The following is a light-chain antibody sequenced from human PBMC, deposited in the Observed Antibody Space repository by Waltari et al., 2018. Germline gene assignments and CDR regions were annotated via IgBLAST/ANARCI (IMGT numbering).Light chain of an antibody. V-gene: IGLV1-44*01. CDR2: SDN. CDR1: GSTTGSNS. Sequence: QSVLTQPPSASGTPGPGVPISGSGRGSTTGSNSVTWYQQLPGTAPKLLIFSDNQRPSGVPDRFSGSKSGNSASLAISGLQSDDEAHYYCAAWDDSLNSVLFGGGTKLTVL. J-gene: IGLJ2*01. CDR3: AAWDDSLNSVL.